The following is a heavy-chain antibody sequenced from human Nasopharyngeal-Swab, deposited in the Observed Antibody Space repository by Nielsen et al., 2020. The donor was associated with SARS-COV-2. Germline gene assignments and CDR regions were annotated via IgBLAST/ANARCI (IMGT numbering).Heavy chain of an antibody. J-gene: IGHJ6*02. Sequence: ASVKVSCKASGYTFTGYYMHWVRQVPGQGLEWMGWINPNSGGTNYAQKFQGWVTMTRDTSISTAYMELSRLRSDDTAVYYCARDQGSNPDYYGMDVWGQGTTVTVSS. V-gene: IGHV1-2*04. CDR2: INPNSGGT. CDR1: GYTFTGYY. D-gene: IGHD4-11*01. CDR3: ARDQGSNPDYYGMDV.